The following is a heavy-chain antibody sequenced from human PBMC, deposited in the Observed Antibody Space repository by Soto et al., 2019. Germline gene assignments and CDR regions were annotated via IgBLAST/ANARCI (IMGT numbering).Heavy chain of an antibody. D-gene: IGHD3-16*01. V-gene: IGHV3-48*01. CDR3: ARDCCYAGTCYSAPDS. Sequence: XGCLRLSSAACRFSFITYNMDWVRPAPGKGPEWIAYISTTSFTIYYADSVKGRFTISRDNDRNSLYLEMNSLRGEDTAVYYRARDCCYAGTCYSAPDSWGQRTLVTVSS. CDR2: ISTTSFTI. CDR1: RFSFITYN. J-gene: IGHJ5*01.